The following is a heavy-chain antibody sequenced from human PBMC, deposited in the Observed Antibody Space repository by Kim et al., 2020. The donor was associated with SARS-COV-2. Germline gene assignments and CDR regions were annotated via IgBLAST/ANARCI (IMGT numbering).Heavy chain of an antibody. CDR2: IIPILGIA. J-gene: IGHJ2*01. Sequence: SVKVSCKASGGTFSSYAISWVRQAPGQGLEWMGRIIPILGIANYAQKFQGRVTITADKSTSTAYMELSSLRSEDTAVYYCARDAGERYFDWLLPLERARIYWYFDLWGRGTLVTVSS. CDR1: GGTFSSYA. D-gene: IGHD3-9*01. CDR3: ARDAGERYFDWLLPLERARIYWYFDL. V-gene: IGHV1-69*04.